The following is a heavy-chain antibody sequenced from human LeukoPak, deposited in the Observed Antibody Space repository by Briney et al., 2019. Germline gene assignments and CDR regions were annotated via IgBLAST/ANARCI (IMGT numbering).Heavy chain of an antibody. V-gene: IGHV1-2*02. CDR2: INPNSGGT. CDR3: ARDQPYYYGSGSSSHSDY. J-gene: IGHJ4*02. D-gene: IGHD3-10*01. CDR1: GYTFTGYY. Sequence: ASVKVSCKASGYTFTGYYMHWVRQAPGRGLEWMGWINPNSGGTNYAQKFQGRVTMTRDTSIGTAYMELSRLRPDDTAVYYCARDQPYYYGSGSSSHSDYWGQGTLVTVSS.